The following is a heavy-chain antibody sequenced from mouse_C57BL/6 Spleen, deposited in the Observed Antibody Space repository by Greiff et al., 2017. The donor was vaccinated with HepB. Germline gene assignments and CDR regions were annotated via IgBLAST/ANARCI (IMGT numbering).Heavy chain of an antibody. J-gene: IGHJ1*03. CDR2: IYPGDGDT. Sequence: QVQLQQSGPELVKPGASVKISCKASGYAFSSSWMNWVKQRPGKGLEWIGRIYPGDGDTNYNGKFKGKATLTADKSSSTAYMQLSSLTSEDSAVYFCARSYYGSSDVWGTGTTVTVSS. CDR3: ARSYYGSSDV. V-gene: IGHV1-82*01. D-gene: IGHD1-1*01. CDR1: GYAFSSSW.